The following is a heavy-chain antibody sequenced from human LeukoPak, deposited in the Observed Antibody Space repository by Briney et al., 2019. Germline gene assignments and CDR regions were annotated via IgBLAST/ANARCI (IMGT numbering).Heavy chain of an antibody. J-gene: IGHJ4*02. D-gene: IGHD6-13*01. CDR1: GYTFTGYY. CDR2: INPNSGGT. V-gene: IGHV1-2*02. CDR3: ARDVGLYSSSWYGGLYFDY. Sequence: ASVKVSCKASGYTFTGYYMHWVRQAPGQGLEWMGWINPNSGGTNYAQKFQGRVTMTRDTSISTAYMELSRLRSDDTAVYYCARDVGLYSSSWYGGLYFDYWGQGTLVTVSS.